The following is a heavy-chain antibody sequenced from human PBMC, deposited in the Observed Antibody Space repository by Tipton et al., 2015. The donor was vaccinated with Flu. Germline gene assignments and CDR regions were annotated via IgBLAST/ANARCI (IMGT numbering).Heavy chain of an antibody. CDR3: AKAPTFTVRNGMDV. Sequence: SLRLSCAVSGGSIGSSNWWSWVRQPPGKGPEWIGDIYHNGSTNYKPSLKSRVTISVDKSKNQFSLNLSSVTAADTAVYYCAKAPTFTVRNGMDVWGQGTTVTVSS. CDR2: IYHNGST. CDR1: GGSIGSSNW. J-gene: IGHJ6*02. D-gene: IGHD4-17*01. V-gene: IGHV4-4*02.